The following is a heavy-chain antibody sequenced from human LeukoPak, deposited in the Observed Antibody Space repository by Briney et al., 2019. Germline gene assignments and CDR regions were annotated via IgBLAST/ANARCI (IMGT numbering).Heavy chain of an antibody. V-gene: IGHV4-59*08. CDR2: IYYSGST. D-gene: IGHD6-6*01. CDR1: GGSISSYY. Sequence: SETLSLTCTVSGGSISSYYWSWIRQPPGKGLEWIGYIYYSGSTNYNPSLKSRVTISVDTSKNQFSLKLSSVTAADTAVYYCARRSGITARPTFDYWGQGTLVTVSS. J-gene: IGHJ4*02. CDR3: ARRSGITARPTFDY.